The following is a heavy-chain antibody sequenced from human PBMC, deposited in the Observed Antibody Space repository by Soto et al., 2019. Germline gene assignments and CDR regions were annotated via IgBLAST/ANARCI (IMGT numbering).Heavy chain of an antibody. CDR2: IKQDGSET. Sequence: GGSLRLSCAGSGFTFGTYWMSWVRQAPGKGLEWVANIKQDGSETDYVDSVKGRFIISRDNAKNSLYLQMNSLRAEDTAVYYCAAWVHSHWFDYWGQGTLVTVS. J-gene: IGHJ4*02. CDR1: GFTFGTYW. D-gene: IGHD4-4*01. CDR3: AAWVHSHWFDY. V-gene: IGHV3-7*05.